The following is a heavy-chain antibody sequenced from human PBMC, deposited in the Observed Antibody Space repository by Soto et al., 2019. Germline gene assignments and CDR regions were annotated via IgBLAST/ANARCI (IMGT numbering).Heavy chain of an antibody. CDR3: ARDNGNCSGGSCYFDY. Sequence: PGGSLRLSCAASGFTFSSYGMHWVRQAPGKGLEWVAFIWYDGSNKYYADSVKGRFTISRDNSKTTLYLQMNSLRAEDTAVYYFARDNGNCSGGSCYFDYWGQETLVTVSS. CDR1: GFTFSSYG. J-gene: IGHJ4*02. D-gene: IGHD2-15*01. CDR2: IWYDGSNK. V-gene: IGHV3-33*01.